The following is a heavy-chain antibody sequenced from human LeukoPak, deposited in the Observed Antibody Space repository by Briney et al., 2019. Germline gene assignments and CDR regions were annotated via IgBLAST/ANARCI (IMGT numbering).Heavy chain of an antibody. CDR1: GFTFSNYW. D-gene: IGHD3-22*01. V-gene: IGHV3-74*01. J-gene: IGHJ4*02. CDR2: INSDGSST. CDR3: ARRDYDSSGYYPFDY. Sequence: GGSLRLSCAASGFTFSNYWMHWVRQAPGKGLVWVSRINSDGSSTSYADSVKGRFTISRDNAKNTPYLQMNSLRAEDTAVYYCARRDYDSSGYYPFDYWGQGTLVTVSS.